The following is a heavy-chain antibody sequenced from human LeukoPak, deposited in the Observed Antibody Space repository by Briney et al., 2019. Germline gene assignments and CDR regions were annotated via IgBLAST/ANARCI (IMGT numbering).Heavy chain of an antibody. CDR2: IYTSGST. D-gene: IGHD1-1*01. J-gene: IGHJ6*03. CDR3: ARGLGQPRHYYYYMDV. V-gene: IGHV4-4*07. CDR1: GGSISSYY. Sequence: SETLSLTCTVSGGSISSYYWSWIRQPAGKGLEWIGRIYTSGSTNYNPSLKSRITISVDTSKNQFSLKLSSVTAADTAVYYCARGLGQPRHYYYYMDVWGKGTTVTVSS.